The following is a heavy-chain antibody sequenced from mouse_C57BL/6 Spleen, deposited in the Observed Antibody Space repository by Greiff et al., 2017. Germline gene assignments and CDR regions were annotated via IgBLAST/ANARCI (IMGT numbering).Heavy chain of an antibody. CDR3: ARHYDYDVYAMDY. J-gene: IGHJ4*01. D-gene: IGHD2-4*01. Sequence: VQLQQSGAELARPGASVKLSCKASGYTFTSYGISWVKQRTGQGLEWIGEIYPRSGNTYYNEKFKGKATLTADKSSRTAYMELRSLTSEDSAVYFCARHYDYDVYAMDYWGQGTSVTVSS. CDR1: GYTFTSYG. V-gene: IGHV1-81*01. CDR2: IYPRSGNT.